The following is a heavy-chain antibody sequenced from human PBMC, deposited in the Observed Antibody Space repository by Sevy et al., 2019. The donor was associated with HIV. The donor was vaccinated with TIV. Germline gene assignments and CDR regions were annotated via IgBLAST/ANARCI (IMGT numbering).Heavy chain of an antibody. D-gene: IGHD3-16*02. CDR3: ARAGRLRLGELSSGPDY. CDR2: ISYDGNK. J-gene: IGHJ4*02. Sequence: GGSLRLSCTASGFNFNTYGMHWVRQAPGKGLEWLAIISYDGNKNNEDPVEGGFTISRDNSRNTLYLKMNSLKSEDTAVFHCARAGRLRLGELSSGPDYWGPGTLVTVSS. V-gene: IGHV3-30*03. CDR1: GFNFNTYG.